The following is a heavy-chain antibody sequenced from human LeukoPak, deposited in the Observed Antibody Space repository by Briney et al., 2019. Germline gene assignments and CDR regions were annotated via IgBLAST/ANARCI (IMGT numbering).Heavy chain of an antibody. J-gene: IGHJ3*02. Sequence: GGSLRLSCAASGFTVSDNDIKWVRQAPGKGLEWVSLIYADGTTHYTDSVKGRFSISRDNSKNTLYLQMNSLRAEDTAVYYCAKDRSTYYYDSSGYYPDAFDIWGQGTMVTVSS. D-gene: IGHD3-22*01. CDR1: GFTVSDND. CDR2: IYADGTT. CDR3: AKDRSTYYYDSSGYYPDAFDI. V-gene: IGHV3-66*01.